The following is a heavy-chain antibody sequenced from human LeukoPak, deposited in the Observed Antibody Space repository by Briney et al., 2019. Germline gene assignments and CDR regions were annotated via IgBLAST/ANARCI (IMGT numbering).Heavy chain of an antibody. V-gene: IGHV3-23*01. CDR3: AKGLLVVSLVDS. CDR1: GFTFSSYA. Sequence: GGSLRLSRAASGFTFSSYAMSWVRQAPGKGLEWVSTIIGSGASTYYADSVKGRFTISGDNSKNTLYLQMNSLRAEDTAVYYCAKGLLVVSLVDSWGQGILVTVSS. J-gene: IGHJ4*02. CDR2: IIGSGAST. D-gene: IGHD3-22*01.